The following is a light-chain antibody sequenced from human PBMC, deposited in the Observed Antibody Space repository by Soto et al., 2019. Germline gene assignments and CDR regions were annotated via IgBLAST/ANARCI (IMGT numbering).Light chain of an antibody. CDR3: QQYDGYSRT. Sequence: QTPSTLSASVGDRVTITCRASQSISGWLAWYQQRPGKAPKLMIYKASTLETGVPSRFSGSGSGTEFTLTINNLQPDDFATYYCQQYDGYSRTFGLATKVDI. CDR1: QSISGW. CDR2: KAS. J-gene: IGKJ1*01. V-gene: IGKV1-5*03.